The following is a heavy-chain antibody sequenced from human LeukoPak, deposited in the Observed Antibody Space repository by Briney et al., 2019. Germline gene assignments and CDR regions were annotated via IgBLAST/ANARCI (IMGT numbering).Heavy chain of an antibody. D-gene: IGHD6-13*01. J-gene: IGHJ5*02. CDR1: GFTFSSYG. Sequence: GGSLRLSCATSGFTFSSYGMHWVRQAPGKGLEWVAVIWYDGSNKYYADSVKGRFTISRDNSKNTLYLQMNSLRAEDMAVYYCARGLWQQLVPWFDPWGQGTLVTVSS. V-gene: IGHV3-33*01. CDR2: IWYDGSNK. CDR3: ARGLWQQLVPWFDP.